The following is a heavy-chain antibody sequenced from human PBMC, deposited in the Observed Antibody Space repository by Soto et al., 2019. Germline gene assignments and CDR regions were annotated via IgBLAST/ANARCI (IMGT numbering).Heavy chain of an antibody. V-gene: IGHV1-3*01. CDR2: INAGNGNT. J-gene: IGHJ6*02. CDR1: GYTFTSYA. Sequence: ASVKVACKASGYTFTSYAMHWVRQAPGQRLEWMGWINAGNGNTKYSQKFQGRVTITRDTSASTAYMELSSLRSEDTAVYYCARLVGYYAPLDVWGQGTTVTVSS. CDR3: ARLVGYYAPLDV. D-gene: IGHD3-3*01.